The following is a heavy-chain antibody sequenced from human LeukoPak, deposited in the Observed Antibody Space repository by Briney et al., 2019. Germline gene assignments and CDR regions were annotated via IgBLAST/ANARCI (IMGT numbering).Heavy chain of an antibody. J-gene: IGHJ4*02. CDR1: GFTFSRYW. CDR3: AKDKRADSSGYYFDY. V-gene: IGHV3-7*01. Sequence: GGSLRLSCAASGFTFSRYWMSWVRQAPGKGLEWVANIKQDGSEKDYVDSVKGRFTISRDNAKNSLYLQMNSLTAEDTAVYYCAKDKRADSSGYYFDYWGQGTLVTVSS. CDR2: IKQDGSEK. D-gene: IGHD3-22*01.